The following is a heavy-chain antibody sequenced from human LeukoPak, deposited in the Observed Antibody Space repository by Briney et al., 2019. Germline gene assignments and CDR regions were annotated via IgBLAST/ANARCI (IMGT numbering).Heavy chain of an antibody. CDR1: GGSISSYY. CDR3: ARMYDIPSPFDY. V-gene: IGHV4-59*01. J-gene: IGHJ4*02. D-gene: IGHD3-9*01. CDR2: IYYSGST. Sequence: PSETLSLTCTVSGGSISSYYWSWLRQPPGKGLEWIGYIYYSGSTNYNPSLKSRVTISVDTSKNQFSLKLSSVTAADTAVYYCARMYDIPSPFDYWGQGTLVTVSS.